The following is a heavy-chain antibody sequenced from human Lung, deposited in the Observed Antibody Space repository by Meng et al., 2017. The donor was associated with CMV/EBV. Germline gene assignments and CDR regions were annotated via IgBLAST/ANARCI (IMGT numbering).Heavy chain of an antibody. D-gene: IGHD3-16*01. CDR1: GFRFDDYG. J-gene: IGHJ4*02. CDR3: AKDLLLFGGPNAYFDQ. V-gene: IGHV3-30*02. CDR2: IRHDGTNK. Sequence: GGSLRLXCAASGFRFDDYGMHWVRQTPGKGLEWVAFIRHDGTNKFYGASVKGRFTISRDNSKSTVYLQMNSLRPEETALYYCAKDLLLFGGPNAYFDQWGQGTLVXVSS.